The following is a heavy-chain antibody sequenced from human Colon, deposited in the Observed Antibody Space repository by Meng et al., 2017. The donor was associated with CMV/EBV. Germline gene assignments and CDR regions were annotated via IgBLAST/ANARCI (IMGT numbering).Heavy chain of an antibody. J-gene: IGHJ6*02. CDR1: GYSFTNFD. CDR3: ARVRLAAAGSEPFSS. CDR2: MNPATGNT. V-gene: IGHV1-8*01. Sequence: ASVKVSCKASGYSFTNFDIYWMRQAPGQGLEWMGWMNPATGNTGYAETLQGRVTMTRDSSIGTAYMELSSLRFEDTAVYYCARVRLAAAGSEPFSSWGQGTTVTVSS. D-gene: IGHD6-13*01.